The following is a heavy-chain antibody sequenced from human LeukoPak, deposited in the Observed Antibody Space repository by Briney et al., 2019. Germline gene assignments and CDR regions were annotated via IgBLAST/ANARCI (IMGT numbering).Heavy chain of an antibody. CDR1: GGSFSGYY. CDR3: ARLGPSSSWYARDY. D-gene: IGHD6-13*01. Sequence: SETVSLTCAVYGGSFSGYYWSWIRQPPGKGLEWIGEINHSGSTNYNPSLKSRVTISVDTSKNQFSLKLSSVTAADTAVYYCARLGPSSSWYARDYWGQGTLVTVSS. CDR2: INHSGST. J-gene: IGHJ4*02. V-gene: IGHV4-34*01.